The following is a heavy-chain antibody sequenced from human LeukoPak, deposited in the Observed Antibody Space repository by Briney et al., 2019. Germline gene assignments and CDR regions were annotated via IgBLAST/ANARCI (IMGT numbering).Heavy chain of an antibody. CDR3: ARGRCSSTSCAPWWFDP. J-gene: IGHJ5*02. D-gene: IGHD2-2*01. CDR1: GYTFTSYA. CDR2: INAGNGNT. V-gene: IGHV1-3*01. Sequence: ASVKVSCKASGYTFTSYAMHWVRQAPGQRLEWMGWINAGNGNTKYSQKFQGRVTITRDTSASTAYMELSSLRSEDTTVYYCARGRCSSTSCAPWWFDPWGQGTLVIVSS.